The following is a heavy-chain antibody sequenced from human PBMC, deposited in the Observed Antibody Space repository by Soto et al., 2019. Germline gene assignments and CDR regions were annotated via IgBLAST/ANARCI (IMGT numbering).Heavy chain of an antibody. J-gene: IGHJ5*02. V-gene: IGHV4-59*01. D-gene: IGHD2-8*02. CDR2: IYYSGST. Sequence: SETLSLTCTVSGGSISSYYWSWIRQPPGKGLEWIGYIYYSGSTNYNPSLKSRVTISVDTSKNQFSLKLSSVTAADTAVYYCARDNPKLLSGGVPYNWFDPWGLGTLVTVSS. CDR1: GGSISSYY. CDR3: ARDNPKLLSGGVPYNWFDP.